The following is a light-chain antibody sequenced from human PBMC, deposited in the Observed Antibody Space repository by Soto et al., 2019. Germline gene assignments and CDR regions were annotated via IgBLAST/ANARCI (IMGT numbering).Light chain of an antibody. CDR3: SSYTTSGTPV. CDR2: EVS. Sequence: SALPQPASVSGSPGQSITISCTGTSSDVGGYNYLSWYPQNPGKAPKVMIYEVSNRPSGVSNRFSGSKSGNTASLTISGLQAEDEADYYCSSYTTSGTPVFGGGTKLTVL. V-gene: IGLV2-14*01. J-gene: IGLJ3*02. CDR1: SSDVGGYNY.